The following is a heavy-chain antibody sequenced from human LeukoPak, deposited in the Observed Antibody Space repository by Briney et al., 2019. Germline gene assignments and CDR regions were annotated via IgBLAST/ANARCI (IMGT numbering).Heavy chain of an antibody. D-gene: IGHD2-8*01. J-gene: IGHJ6*03. CDR3: ARNGIHPSWTFSYYMDV. V-gene: IGHV3-21*01. Sequence: NPGGSLRLACAASGFTFSSYNMNWVRQAPGKGLEWVSSITSDSRYMYYADSVKGRFTISRDNAKNSLYLQMNSLRAEDTAVYYCARNGIHPSWTFSYYMDVWGKGTTVTVSS. CDR2: ITSDSRYM. CDR1: GFTFSSYN.